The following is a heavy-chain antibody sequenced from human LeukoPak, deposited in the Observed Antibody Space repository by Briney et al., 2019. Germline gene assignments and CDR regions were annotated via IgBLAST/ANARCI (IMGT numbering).Heavy chain of an antibody. D-gene: IGHD3-10*01. CDR3: AKEGTPQVSTWYDL. CDR2: ISYEGGTQ. Sequence: GGSLRLSCAASGVTLSPYGMHWGRQAPGKGLEWVAVISYEGGTQHYADSVKGRFIISRDNPRNTLYLQMNILRTEDTAVYYCAKEGTPQVSTWYDLWGQGTQVIVSS. CDR1: GVTLSPYG. J-gene: IGHJ5*02. V-gene: IGHV3-30*18.